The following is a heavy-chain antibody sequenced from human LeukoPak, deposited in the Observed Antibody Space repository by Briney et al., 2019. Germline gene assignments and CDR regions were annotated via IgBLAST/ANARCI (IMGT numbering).Heavy chain of an antibody. J-gene: IGHJ6*03. D-gene: IGHD3-3*01. CDR2: INTDGSST. V-gene: IGHV3-74*01. CDR3: ARALYDFWSGYYIANYMDV. Sequence: GGSLRLSCTASGFTFSNYWMHWVRQAPGKGLVWVSRINTDGSSTSYAGSVKGRLTISRDNAKNTLFLQMNRLRAEDTAVYYCARALYDFWSGYYIANYMDVWGKGTPVTVSS. CDR1: GFTFSNYW.